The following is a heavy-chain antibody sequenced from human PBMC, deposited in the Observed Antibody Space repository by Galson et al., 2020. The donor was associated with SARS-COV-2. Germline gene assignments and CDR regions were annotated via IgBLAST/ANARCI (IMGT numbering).Heavy chain of an antibody. CDR1: GYTFTGYY. D-gene: IGHD6-13*01. CDR3: ARSRLGLYSSTWYANFQH. Sequence: ASVKVSCKASGYTFTGYYMHWVRQAPGQGLEWMGWINPNSGGTNYVQKFQGRVTMTRDTSITTAYMELSRLRSDDPAVYYCARSRLGLYSSTWYANFQHWGQGTLVTVSS. V-gene: IGHV1-2*02. CDR2: INPNSGGT. J-gene: IGHJ1*01.